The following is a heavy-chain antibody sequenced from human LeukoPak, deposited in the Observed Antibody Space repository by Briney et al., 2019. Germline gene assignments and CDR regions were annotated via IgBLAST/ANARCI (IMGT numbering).Heavy chain of an antibody. D-gene: IGHD3-22*01. CDR2: INGDESIT. CDR3: VRDSSGSY. V-gene: IGHV3-74*01. J-gene: IGHJ4*02. Sequence: QPGGSLRLSCAASGFTFSSHWMNWVRQAPGKGLVWVSHINGDESITSYADSVKGRFTISRDNAKNTLYLQMNSLRAEDTAVYYCVRDSSGSYWGQGTLVTVSS. CDR1: GFTFSSHW.